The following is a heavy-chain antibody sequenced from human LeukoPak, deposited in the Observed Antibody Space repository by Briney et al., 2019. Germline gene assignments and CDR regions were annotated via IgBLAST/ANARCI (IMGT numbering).Heavy chain of an antibody. CDR3: ARDRGRPNWFDP. CDR1: GFTFSNSA. Sequence: ASVKVSCKASGFTFSNSAMQWVRQARGQRLEWIGWIVVGSGNTNYAQKFQERVTITRDMSTSTAYMELSSLRSEDTAVYYCARDRGRPNWFDPWGQGTLVTVSS. J-gene: IGHJ5*02. CDR2: IVVGSGNT. V-gene: IGHV1-58*02. D-gene: IGHD6-6*01.